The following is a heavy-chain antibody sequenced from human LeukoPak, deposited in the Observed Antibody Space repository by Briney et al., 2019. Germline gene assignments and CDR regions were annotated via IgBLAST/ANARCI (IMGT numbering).Heavy chain of an antibody. CDR1: GGSISSYY. CDR3: ARRERCCSSTSCYSYFDY. CDR2: IYYSGST. V-gene: IGHV4-59*08. J-gene: IGHJ4*02. D-gene: IGHD2-2*02. Sequence: SETLSLTCSVSGGSISSYYCSWIRQPPGKGLEWIGYIYYSGSTNYNPSLKSRVTISVDTSKNQFSLKLSSVTAADTAVYYCARRERCCSSTSCYSYFDYWGQGTLVTVSS.